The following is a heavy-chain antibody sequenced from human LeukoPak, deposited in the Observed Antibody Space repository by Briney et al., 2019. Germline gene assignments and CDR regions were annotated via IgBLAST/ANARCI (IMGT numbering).Heavy chain of an antibody. CDR2: INHSGST. CDR1: GGSLSGYY. D-gene: IGHD6-19*01. J-gene: IGHJ6*03. Sequence: SDTLSLTCALYGGSLSGYYWSLIRQHPRTPLEGIGEINHSGSTNSDPSLKSRVTISVDTSDNQFSLKLRSLTAADTAVYYCATSVAGKYYYYYYVDVWGKGTTVTVSS. CDR3: ATSVAGKYYYYYYVDV. V-gene: IGHV4-34*01.